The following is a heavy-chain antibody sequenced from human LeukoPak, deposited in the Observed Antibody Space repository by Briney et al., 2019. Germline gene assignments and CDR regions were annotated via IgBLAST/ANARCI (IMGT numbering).Heavy chain of an antibody. Sequence: GSSVKVSCKASGGTFSSYAISWVRQAPGRGLEWMGRIIPILGIANYAQKFQGRATITADKSTSTAYMELSSLRSEDTAVYYCARDSREDGYNWEGGNITNDYWGQGTLVTVSS. J-gene: IGHJ4*02. CDR3: ARDSREDGYNWEGGNITNDY. D-gene: IGHD5-24*01. V-gene: IGHV1-69*04. CDR1: GGTFSSYA. CDR2: IIPILGIA.